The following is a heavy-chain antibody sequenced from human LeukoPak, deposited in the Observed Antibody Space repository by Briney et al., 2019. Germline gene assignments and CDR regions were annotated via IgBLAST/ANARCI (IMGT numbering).Heavy chain of an antibody. CDR3: AKAPVTTCSGAYCYPFDS. CDR1: GFTFDDYA. D-gene: IGHD2-21*01. J-gene: IGHJ4*02. V-gene: IGHV3-43D*03. Sequence: GGSLRLSCAASGFTFDDYAMHWVRQAPGKGLEWVSLISWDGGSTYYADSVKGRFTISRDNSKNSLYLQMNRLRAEDAAVYYCAKAPVTTCSGAYCYPFDSWGQGTLVTVSS. CDR2: ISWDGGST.